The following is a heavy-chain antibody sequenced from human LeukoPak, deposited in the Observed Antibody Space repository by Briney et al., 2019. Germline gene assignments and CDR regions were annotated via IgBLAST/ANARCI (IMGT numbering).Heavy chain of an antibody. V-gene: IGHV3-30*03. CDR1: GFTFSSYS. Sequence: QAGGSLRLSCAASGFTFSSYSMNWVRQAPGKGLEWVAVISYDGSNKYYADSVKGRFTISRDNSKNTLYLQMNSLRAEDTAVYYCARDGIPGIAAAGTNYYYYYGMDVWGQGTTVTVSS. CDR3: ARDGIPGIAAAGTNYYYYYGMDV. J-gene: IGHJ6*02. D-gene: IGHD6-13*01. CDR2: ISYDGSNK.